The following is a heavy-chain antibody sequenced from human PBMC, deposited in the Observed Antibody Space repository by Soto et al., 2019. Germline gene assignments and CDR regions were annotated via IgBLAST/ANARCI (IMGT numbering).Heavy chain of an antibody. V-gene: IGHV1-8*01. CDR2: MNPNSGNT. J-gene: IGHJ4*02. D-gene: IGHD3-16*02. CDR3: ARPYYDYIWGSYRYTPAAEDY. CDR1: GYTFTSYD. Sequence: GASVKVSCKASGYTFTSYDINWVRQATGQGLEWMGWMNPNSGNTGYAQKFQGRVTMTRSTSISTAYMELSSLRSEDTAVYYCARPYYDYIWGSYRYTPAAEDYWGQGTLVTVSS.